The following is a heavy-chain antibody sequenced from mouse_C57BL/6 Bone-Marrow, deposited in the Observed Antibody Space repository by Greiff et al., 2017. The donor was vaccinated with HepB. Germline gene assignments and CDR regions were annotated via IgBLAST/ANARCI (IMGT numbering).Heavy chain of an antibody. CDR1: GYTFTSYW. CDR3: ARGWLPYAMDY. Sequence: QVHVKQPGTELVKPGASVKLSCKASGYTFTSYWIHWVKQRPGQGLGWIGNINLWKGGTDDSEKFKSKTTLTVDKSSSTAYMQLSSLSYEESAAYDCARGWLPYAMDYWGQGTSVTVSA. V-gene: IGHV1-53*01. D-gene: IGHD2-3*01. J-gene: IGHJ4*01. CDR2: INLWKGGT.